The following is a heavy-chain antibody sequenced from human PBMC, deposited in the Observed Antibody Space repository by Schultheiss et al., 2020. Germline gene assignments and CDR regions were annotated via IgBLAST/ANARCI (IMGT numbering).Heavy chain of an antibody. V-gene: IGHV4-30-4*02. CDR2: IYYSGST. J-gene: IGHJ4*02. D-gene: IGHD6-19*01. CDR1: GGSISSGDYY. CDR3: ARDLGGYSSGYTMYYFDY. Sequence: SETLSLTCTVSGGSISSGDYYWSWIRQPPGKGLEWIGYIYYSGSTYYNPSLKSRVTMSVDTSKNQFSLNLRSVTAADTAVYYCARDLGGYSSGYTMYYFDYWGQGTRVTGYS.